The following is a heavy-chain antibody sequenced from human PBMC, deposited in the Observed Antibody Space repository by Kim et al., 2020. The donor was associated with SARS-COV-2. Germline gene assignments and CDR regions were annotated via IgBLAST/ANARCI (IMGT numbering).Heavy chain of an antibody. Sequence: GGSLRLSCAASGFTFSSYGMHWVRQAPGKGLEWVAVISYDGSNKYYADSVKGRFTISRDNSKNTLYLQMNSLRAEDTAVYYCAKEGGIAARLYYFDYLGQGTLVTVSS. V-gene: IGHV3-30*18. CDR1: GFTFSSYG. J-gene: IGHJ4*02. D-gene: IGHD6-6*01. CDR3: AKEGGIAARLYYFDY. CDR2: ISYDGSNK.